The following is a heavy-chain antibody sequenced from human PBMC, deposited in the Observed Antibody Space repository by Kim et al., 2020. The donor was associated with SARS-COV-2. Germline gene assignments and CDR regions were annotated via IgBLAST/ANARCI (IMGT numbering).Heavy chain of an antibody. Sequence: SETLSLTCAVYGGSFSGYYWSWIRQPPGKGLEWIGEINHSGSTNYNPSLKSRVTISVDTSKNQFSLKLSSVTAADTAVYYCARGRSRLWYYYKRLGAFDIWGQGTMVTVSS. V-gene: IGHV4-34*01. CDR2: INHSGST. J-gene: IGHJ3*02. CDR3: ARGRSRLWYYYKRLGAFDI. D-gene: IGHD3-10*01. CDR1: GGSFSGYY.